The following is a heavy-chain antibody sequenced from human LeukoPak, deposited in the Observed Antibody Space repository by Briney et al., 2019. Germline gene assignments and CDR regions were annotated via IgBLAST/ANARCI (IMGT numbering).Heavy chain of an antibody. Sequence: PSETLSLTCTVSGGSISSSSYYWGWIRQPPGKGLEWIGSIYYSGSTYYNPSLKSRVTISVDTSKNQFSLKLSSVTAADTAVYYCASTLGSLNWFDPWGQGTLVTVSS. D-gene: IGHD6-19*01. CDR3: ASTLGSLNWFDP. V-gene: IGHV4-39*07. CDR2: IYYSGST. CDR1: GGSISSSSYY. J-gene: IGHJ5*02.